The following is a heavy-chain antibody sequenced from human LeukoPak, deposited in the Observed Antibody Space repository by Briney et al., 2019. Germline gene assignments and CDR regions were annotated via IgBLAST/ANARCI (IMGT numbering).Heavy chain of an antibody. V-gene: IGHV4-59*01. CDR1: GGSISSYY. Sequence: SETLSLTCTVSGGSISSYYGSWIRQPPGKGLEWIGYIYYSGSTNYNPSLKSQVTISVDTSKNQFSLKLSSVTAADTAVYYCARGDLTYSSSSNVRPDYYYYYMDVWGKGTTVTVSS. CDR3: ARGDLTYSSSSNVRPDYYYYYMDV. J-gene: IGHJ6*03. D-gene: IGHD6-6*01. CDR2: IYYSGST.